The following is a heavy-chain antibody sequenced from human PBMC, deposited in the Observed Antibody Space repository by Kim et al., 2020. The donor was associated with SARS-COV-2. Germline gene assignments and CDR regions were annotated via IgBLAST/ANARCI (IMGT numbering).Heavy chain of an antibody. J-gene: IGHJ4*02. CDR3: AREAALIAAPQKNFDY. CDR2: INPSGAFT. Sequence: ASVKVSCKASGFTFTNYFMHWVRQAPGQGLEWMGTINPSGAFTLFTQKYQGRVIITKDTSTSTVYMAVSSLRSEDTAVYFCAREAALIAAPQKNFDYWGQGTLVTVSS. CDR1: GFTFTNYF. D-gene: IGHD6-25*01. V-gene: IGHV1-46*01.